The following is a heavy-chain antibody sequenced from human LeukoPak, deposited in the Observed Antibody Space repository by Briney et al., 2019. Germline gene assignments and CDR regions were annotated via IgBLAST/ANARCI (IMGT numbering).Heavy chain of an antibody. CDR3: AGVDAAMPDAFDI. CDR1: GFTFSRYW. Sequence: GGSLRLSCAASGFTFSRYWMYWVRQAPGRGLVWVSSISSSSSYIYYADSVKGRFTISRDNAKNSLYLQMNSLRADDTAVYYCAGVDAAMPDAFDIWGQGTTVTVSS. V-gene: IGHV3-21*01. J-gene: IGHJ3*02. D-gene: IGHD5-18*01. CDR2: ISSSSSYI.